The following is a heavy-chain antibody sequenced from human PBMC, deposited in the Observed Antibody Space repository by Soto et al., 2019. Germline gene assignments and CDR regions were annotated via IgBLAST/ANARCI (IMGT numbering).Heavy chain of an antibody. J-gene: IGHJ4*02. CDR2: IYNTGSA. Sequence: PSETLSLTCSVSGDSISSGVNFWSWIRQHPGKCLEWIGHIYNTGSAYFNPSLKSRAVISVDTPKNHFSLSLRSLTAADTAVYYCARGVDILTGRYFDYWGPGTLVTVYS. CDR1: GDSISSGVNF. CDR3: ARGVDILTGRYFDY. V-gene: IGHV4-31*03. D-gene: IGHD3-9*01.